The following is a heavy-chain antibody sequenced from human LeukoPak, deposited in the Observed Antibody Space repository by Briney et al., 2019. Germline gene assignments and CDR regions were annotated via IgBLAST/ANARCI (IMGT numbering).Heavy chain of an antibody. Sequence: SQTLSLTCTVSGGSISSGSYYWSWIRQPAGRGLEWIGRIYTSGSTNYNPSLKSRATISVDTSKNQFSLKLSSVTAADTAVYYCARGPTILEVYSYYYMDVWGKGTTVTVSS. J-gene: IGHJ6*03. D-gene: IGHD5-12*01. V-gene: IGHV4-61*02. CDR2: IYTSGST. CDR1: GGSISSGSYY. CDR3: ARGPTILEVYSYYYMDV.